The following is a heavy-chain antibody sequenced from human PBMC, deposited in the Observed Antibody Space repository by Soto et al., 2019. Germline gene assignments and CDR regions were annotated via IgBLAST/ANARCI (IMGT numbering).Heavy chain of an antibody. CDR2: IFHGGGT. V-gene: IGHV4-34*12. Sequence: PSETLSLTCGVYNESFSTYYWSWIRQPPGRGLEWLGQIFHGGGTNSSPSLKSRVTISVDTSKNQFSLELTSVTAADTAVYFCARPHYPTTTFYSYFDYWGQGALVTVSS. D-gene: IGHD1-26*01. CDR1: NESFSTYY. CDR3: ARPHYPTTTFYSYFDY. J-gene: IGHJ4*02.